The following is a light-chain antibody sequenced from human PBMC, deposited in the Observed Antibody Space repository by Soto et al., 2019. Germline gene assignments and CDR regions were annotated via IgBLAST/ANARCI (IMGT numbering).Light chain of an antibody. Sequence: QSVLTQPPSVSEAPGQRVTISCTGSSSNIGAGYDVHWYQQLPGTAPKLLIYGNSNRPSGVPDRFSGSKSGTSASLAITGLQAEDEADYYCQSYDSSLSGSGVFGTGTKLTVL. J-gene: IGLJ1*01. CDR2: GNS. CDR1: SSNIGAGYD. V-gene: IGLV1-40*01. CDR3: QSYDSSLSGSGV.